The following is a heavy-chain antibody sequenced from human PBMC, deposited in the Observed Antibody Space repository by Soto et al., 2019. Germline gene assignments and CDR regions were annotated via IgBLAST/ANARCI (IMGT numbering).Heavy chain of an antibody. CDR3: ARGAMANFDY. J-gene: IGHJ4*02. CDR1: GGTFCSQG. CDR2: FIAMLGTP. V-gene: IGHV1-69*13. Sequence: SVKVSCKASGGTFCSQGIAWVRQAPGQGLEWMGGFIAMLGTPTYAKKVQGRATISADESLTSSYLELRSLRSEDTGVYFCARGAMANFDYWGQGTVVTVPQ. D-gene: IGHD5-18*01.